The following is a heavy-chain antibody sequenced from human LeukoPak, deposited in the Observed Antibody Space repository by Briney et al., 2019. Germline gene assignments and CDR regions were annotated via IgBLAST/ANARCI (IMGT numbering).Heavy chain of an antibody. CDR1: GGSFSGYY. V-gene: IGHV4-34*01. D-gene: IGHD2-2*01. J-gene: IGHJ5*02. Sequence: SETLSLTCAVYGGSFSGYYWSWIRQPPGKGLEWIGEINHSGSTNYNPSLKSRVTISVDTSRNQFSLKLSSVTAADTAVYYCARLGGTRGVVPAAGWFDPWGQGTLVTVSS. CDR3: ARLGGTRGVVPAAGWFDP. CDR2: INHSGST.